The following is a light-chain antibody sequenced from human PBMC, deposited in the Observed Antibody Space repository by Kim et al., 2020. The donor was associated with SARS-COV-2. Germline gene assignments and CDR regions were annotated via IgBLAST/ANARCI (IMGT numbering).Light chain of an antibody. CDR3: QQYNNWPRGT. Sequence: SPGDRATLSGRASQSVSSNLAWYQQKPGQAPRVLIYGASTRATGIPARFSGSGSGTEFTLTISSLQSEDFAVYHCQQYNNWPRGTFGQGTKVDIK. CDR1: QSVSSN. V-gene: IGKV3-15*01. J-gene: IGKJ1*01. CDR2: GAS.